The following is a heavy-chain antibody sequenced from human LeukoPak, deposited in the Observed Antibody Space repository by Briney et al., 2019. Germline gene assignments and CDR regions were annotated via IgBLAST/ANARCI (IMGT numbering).Heavy chain of an antibody. CDR3: ARGLSVTMTD. V-gene: IGHV3-74*01. Sequence: PGGSLRLSCAASGFTFSSYWMHCVRQAPGEGLVWVSRINSDGSSTSYADSVKGRFTISRDNAKNTLYLQMNSLRAEDTAVYYCARGLSVTMTDWGQGTLVTVSS. J-gene: IGHJ4*02. D-gene: IGHD1-14*01. CDR1: GFTFSSYW. CDR2: INSDGSST.